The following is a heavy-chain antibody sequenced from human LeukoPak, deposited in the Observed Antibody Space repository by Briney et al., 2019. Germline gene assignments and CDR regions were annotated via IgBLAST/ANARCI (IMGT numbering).Heavy chain of an antibody. D-gene: IGHD3-22*01. V-gene: IGHV3-21*01. CDR3: ARDQRDYYDSSGSFDY. Sequence: GGSLRLSCAASGFTFRDHHMDWVRQAPGKGLEWVSSISSSSSYIYYADSVKGRFTISRDNAKNSLYLQMNSLRAEDTAVYYCARDQRDYYDSSGSFDYWGQGTLVTVSS. CDR2: ISSSSSYI. CDR1: GFTFRDHH. J-gene: IGHJ4*02.